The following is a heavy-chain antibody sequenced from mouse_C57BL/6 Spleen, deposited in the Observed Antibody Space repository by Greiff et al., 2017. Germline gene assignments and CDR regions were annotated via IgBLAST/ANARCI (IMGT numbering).Heavy chain of an antibody. D-gene: IGHD2-3*01. Sequence: EVMLVESGGGLVKPGGSLKLSCAASGFTFSDYGMHWVRQAPEKGLEWVAYISSGSSTIYYADTVKGRFTISRDNAKNTLFLQMTSLRSEDTAMYYCARGDGYYSPYFDVWGTGTTVTVSS. CDR3: ARGDGYYSPYFDV. J-gene: IGHJ1*03. CDR2: ISSGSSTI. V-gene: IGHV5-17*01. CDR1: GFTFSDYG.